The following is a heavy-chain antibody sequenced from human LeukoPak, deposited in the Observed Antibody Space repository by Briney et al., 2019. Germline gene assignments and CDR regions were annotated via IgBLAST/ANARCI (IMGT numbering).Heavy chain of an antibody. D-gene: IGHD3-16*01. V-gene: IGHV3-23*01. J-gene: IGHJ4*02. CDR1: GFTLSSHA. Sequence: PGGSLRLSCEVSGFTLSSHAMGWVRQAPGEGLEWVSVISGGGGSTYYADSLKGRFTISRDNSKNTLYLQMNSLTAADTAVYYCAKGVGEFGFRFDSWGQGTLVTVSS. CDR2: ISGGGGST. CDR3: AKGVGEFGFRFDS.